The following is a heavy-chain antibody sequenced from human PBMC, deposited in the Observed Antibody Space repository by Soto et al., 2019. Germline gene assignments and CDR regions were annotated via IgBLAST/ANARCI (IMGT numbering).Heavy chain of an antibody. CDR2: IIPILGIA. Sequence: SVKVSCKASGGTFSSYTISLVRQAPGQGLEWMGRIIPILGIANYAQKFQGRVTITADKSTSTAYMELSSLRSEDTAVYYCARDSGYHFHRYFDLWGRGTLVTVSS. CDR1: GGTFSSYT. V-gene: IGHV1-69*04. J-gene: IGHJ2*01. CDR3: ARDSGYHFHRYFDL. D-gene: IGHD5-12*01.